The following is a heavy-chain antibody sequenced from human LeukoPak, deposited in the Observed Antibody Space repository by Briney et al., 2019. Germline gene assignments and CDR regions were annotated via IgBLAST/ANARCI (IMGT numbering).Heavy chain of an antibody. V-gene: IGHV3-7*01. CDR2: LKGDGSDK. CDR1: GFTFSNYC. J-gene: IGHJ4*02. D-gene: IGHD3-3*01. Sequence: GGSLRLSCAASGFTFSNYCMRWIRQAPGKGVERVANLKGDGSDKYYGDSVKGRFTISSDNAKNSLYLQMNRVRAADTAVYYCARDMEFWNGSDYWGQGTLVTVSS. CDR3: ARDMEFWNGSDY.